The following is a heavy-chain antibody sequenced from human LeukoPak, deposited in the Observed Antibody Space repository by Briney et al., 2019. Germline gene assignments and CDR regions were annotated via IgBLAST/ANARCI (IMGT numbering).Heavy chain of an antibody. V-gene: IGHV4-59*08. J-gene: IGHJ3*02. CDR3: ARVRGTDAFDI. CDR1: GGSISNSY. CDR2: IHYSGST. Sequence: SETLSLTCTVSGGSISNSYWSWIRQPPGKGLEWIGFIHYSGSTNYNPSLKSRVAISVDTSKNQFSLRVTSVTAADTAVYYCARVRGTDAFDIWGQGTMVTVSS. D-gene: IGHD1-1*01.